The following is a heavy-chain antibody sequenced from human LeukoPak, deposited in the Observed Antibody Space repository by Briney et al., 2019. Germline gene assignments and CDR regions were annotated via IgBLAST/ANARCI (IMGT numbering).Heavy chain of an antibody. V-gene: IGHV3-20*04. J-gene: IGHJ5*02. CDR2: INWNGGST. D-gene: IGHD1-26*01. CDR3: AAGATRWFDP. Sequence: GGSLRLSCAASGFTFDDYGMSWVRQAPGKGLEWVSGINWNGGSTGCADSVKGRFTISRDNAKNSLDLQMNSLRAEDTALYYCAAGATRWFDPWGQRTLVTVSS. CDR1: GFTFDDYG.